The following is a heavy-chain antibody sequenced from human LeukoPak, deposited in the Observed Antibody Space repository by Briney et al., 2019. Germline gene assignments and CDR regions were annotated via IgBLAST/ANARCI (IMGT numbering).Heavy chain of an antibody. Sequence: GGSLRLSCAASGFTFSSYWMSWVRQAPGKGLEWVANIKQDGSEKYYADSVKGRFTISRDNSKNTLYLQMNSLRAEDTAVYYCARDSGGYSHWGQGTLVTVSS. CDR1: GFTFSSYW. V-gene: IGHV3-7*03. J-gene: IGHJ4*02. CDR3: ARDSGGYSH. CDR2: IKQDGSEK. D-gene: IGHD3-22*01.